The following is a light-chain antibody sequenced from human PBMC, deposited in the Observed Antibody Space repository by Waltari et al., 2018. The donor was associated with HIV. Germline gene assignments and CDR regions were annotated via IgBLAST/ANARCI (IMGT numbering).Light chain of an antibody. V-gene: IGLV3-19*01. Sequence: SSELTQDPVVSVALGQTIKIRCQGDSLRRFFANWYQHRPGQAPVLVVYGGNRRPSAIPARFSASNSGNTSSLIISNAQAVDEADYFCHSRDTDGDHYVFGSGTRVIV. CDR3: HSRDTDGDHYV. J-gene: IGLJ1*01. CDR2: GGN. CDR1: SLRRFF.